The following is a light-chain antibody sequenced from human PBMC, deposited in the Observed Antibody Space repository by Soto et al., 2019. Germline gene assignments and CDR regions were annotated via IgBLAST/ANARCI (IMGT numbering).Light chain of an antibody. J-gene: IGKJ4*01. CDR2: AAS. CDR1: QGISSY. V-gene: IGKV1-9*01. CDR3: QQLNSYPLT. Sequence: IQLTQSPSSLSASVGYRVTITCRASQGISSYLAWYQQKPGKAPKLLIYAASTLQSGVPSRSSGSGSGTDFTLTISSLQPEDFATYYCQQLNSYPLTFGGGTTVDIK.